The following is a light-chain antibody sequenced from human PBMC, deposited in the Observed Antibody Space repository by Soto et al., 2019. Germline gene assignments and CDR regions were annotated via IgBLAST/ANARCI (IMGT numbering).Light chain of an antibody. Sequence: QSALTQPPSASRSPGQSVTISCTGTSSEVCGYNYVSWYQQHPGKAPKLMIYEVNKRPSGVPDRFSGSKSGNTASPTVSGLQAEDEADYYCSAYAGSTNPNFVFGTGTKVTVL. J-gene: IGLJ1*01. CDR3: SAYAGSTNPNFV. CDR2: EVN. V-gene: IGLV2-8*02. CDR1: SSEVCGYNY.